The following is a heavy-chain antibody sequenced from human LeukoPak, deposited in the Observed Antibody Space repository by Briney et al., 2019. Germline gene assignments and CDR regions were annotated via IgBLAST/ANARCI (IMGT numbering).Heavy chain of an antibody. Sequence: GGSLRLSCAASGFTFSSYGMHRVRQAPGKGLEWVAVISYDGSNKYYADSVKGRFTISRDNSKNTLYLQMNSLRAEDTAVYYCAKESITTSPGTYYYYYYGMDVWGQGTTVTVSS. CDR3: AKESITTSPGTYYYYYYGMDV. V-gene: IGHV3-30*18. CDR2: ISYDGSNK. CDR1: GFTFSSYG. J-gene: IGHJ6*02. D-gene: IGHD3-10*01.